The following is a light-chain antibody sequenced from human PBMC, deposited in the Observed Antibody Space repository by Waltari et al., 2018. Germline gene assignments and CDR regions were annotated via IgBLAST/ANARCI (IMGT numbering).Light chain of an antibody. CDR3: QAGDSSTGV. Sequence: SSALAQPPSVSVSPGQTASITCSGAKLGDKYASLYPQRPGHPPCRVIYQYTKRPPGTPGRFSGSNAGNTATLTSSGTQAEDEDDYYCQAGDSSTGVFGGGTKLTVL. CDR1: KLGDKY. J-gene: IGLJ3*02. V-gene: IGLV3-1*01. CDR2: QYT.